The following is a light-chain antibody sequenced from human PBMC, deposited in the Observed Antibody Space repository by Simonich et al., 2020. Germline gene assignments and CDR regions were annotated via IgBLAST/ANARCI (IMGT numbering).Light chain of an antibody. Sequence: DIVMTQSPDSLAVSLGERAPINCKSSQSVLYSSKNKNYLAWYQQKPGQPPKLLIYWASTRESGVPDRFSGSGSGTDFTLTISSLEPEDFAVYYCQQRSNWPPITFGQGTRLEFK. CDR1: QSVLYSSKNKNY. CDR3: QQRSNWPPIT. J-gene: IGKJ5*01. V-gene: IGKV4-1*01. CDR2: WAS.